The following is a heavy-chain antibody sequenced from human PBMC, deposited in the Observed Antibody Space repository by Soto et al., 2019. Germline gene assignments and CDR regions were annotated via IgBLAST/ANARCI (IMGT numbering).Heavy chain of an antibody. CDR2: MRPIGGYI. CDR1: GYTFTSYD. V-gene: IGHV1-8*01. D-gene: IGHD1-26*01. CDR3: ARGINAGVDY. Sequence: ASVKVSCKASGYTFTSYDVNWVRQAPGQGLEWMGWMRPIGGYIGYAQNFQGRVTMTRDISLNTAYMELNSLTSEDTAVYYCARGINAGVDYWGQGTLVTVSS. J-gene: IGHJ4*02.